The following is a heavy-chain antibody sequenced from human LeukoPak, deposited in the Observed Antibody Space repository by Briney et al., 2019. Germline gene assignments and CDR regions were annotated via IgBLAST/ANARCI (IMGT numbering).Heavy chain of an antibody. CDR1: GGSFSGYY. CDR2: INHSGST. CDR3: ARGDVDPYAFDI. Sequence: SETLSLTCAVYGGSFSGYYWSWIRQTPGKGLEWIGEINHSGSTNYNPSLKGRISISVDTSKNQFSLKVRSVTAADTAVYYCARGDVDPYAFDIWGQGTMVTVSS. V-gene: IGHV4-34*01. D-gene: IGHD3-10*02. J-gene: IGHJ3*02.